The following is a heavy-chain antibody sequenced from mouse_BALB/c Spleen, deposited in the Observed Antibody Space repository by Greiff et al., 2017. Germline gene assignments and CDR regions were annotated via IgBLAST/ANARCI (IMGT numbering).Heavy chain of an antibody. CDR3: ARDPYYDFYAMDY. CDR2: ISYDGSN. J-gene: IGHJ4*01. CDR1: GYSITSGYY. D-gene: IGHD2-10*01. V-gene: IGHV3-6*02. Sequence: EVQLQESGPGLVKPSQSLSLTCSVTGYSITSGYYWNWIRQFPGNKLEWMGYISYDGSNNYNPSLKNRISITRDTSKNQFFLKLNSVTTEDTATYYCARDPYYDFYAMDYWGQGTSVTVSS.